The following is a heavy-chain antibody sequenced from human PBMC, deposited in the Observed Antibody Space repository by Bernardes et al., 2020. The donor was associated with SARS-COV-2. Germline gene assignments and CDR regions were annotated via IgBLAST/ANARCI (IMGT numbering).Heavy chain of an antibody. Sequence: SETLSLTCTVSGGSISSGGFYWSWIRHHPGKGLEWLGYIYYTGSTYYNPSLKSRVTISIDTSKNQFSLKLSSVTAADTAVYYCAGCRVVVAAINWFDPWGQGTLVSVSS. CDR2: IYYTGST. J-gene: IGHJ5*02. CDR1: GGSISSGGFY. D-gene: IGHD2-15*01. V-gene: IGHV4-31*03. CDR3: AGCRVVVAAINWFDP.